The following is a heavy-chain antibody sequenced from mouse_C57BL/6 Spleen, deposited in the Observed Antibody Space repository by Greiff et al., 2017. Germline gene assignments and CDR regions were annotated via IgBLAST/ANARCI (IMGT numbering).Heavy chain of an antibody. Sequence: QVQLQQSGAELVRPGTSVKISCKASGYAFTNYLIEWVKQRPGQGLEWIGVINPGGGGTNYNGKFKGKATLTADKSSSTAYMQLSSLTSEDSAVYFCARDTPFAYWGQGTLVTVSA. CDR1: GYAFTNYL. J-gene: IGHJ3*01. CDR2: INPGGGGT. V-gene: IGHV1-54*01. D-gene: IGHD5-1-1*01. CDR3: ARDTPFAY.